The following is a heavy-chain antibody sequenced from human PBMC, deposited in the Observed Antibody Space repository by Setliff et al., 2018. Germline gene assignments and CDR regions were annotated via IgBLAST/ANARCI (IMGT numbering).Heavy chain of an antibody. CDR2: INHSGST. J-gene: IGHJ4*02. Sequence: PSETLSLTCAVYGGSFSGYYWSWIRQPPGKGLEWIGEINHSGSTNYNPSLKSRVTISVDTSKNQFSLKLSSVTAADTAVYYCARSQSGSYFDYWGQGTLVTVSS. V-gene: IGHV4-34*01. CDR1: GGSFSGYY. D-gene: IGHD1-26*01. CDR3: ARSQSGSYFDY.